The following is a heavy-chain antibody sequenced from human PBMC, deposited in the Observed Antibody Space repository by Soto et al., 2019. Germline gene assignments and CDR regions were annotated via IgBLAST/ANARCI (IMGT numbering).Heavy chain of an antibody. CDR2: IYPGDSDT. J-gene: IGHJ6*02. D-gene: IGHD6-13*01. V-gene: IGHV5-51*01. CDR3: ARIAAAGRYYYYGMDV. CDR1: GYSFTSYW. Sequence: GESLKISCKGSGYSFTSYWIGWVRQMPGKGLEWMGIIYPGDSDTRYSPSFQGQVTISADKSISTAYLQWSSLKASDTAMYYCARIAAAGRYYYYGMDVWGQGTTVTVSS.